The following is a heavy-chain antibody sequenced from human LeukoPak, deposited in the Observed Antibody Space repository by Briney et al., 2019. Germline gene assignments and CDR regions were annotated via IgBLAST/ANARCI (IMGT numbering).Heavy chain of an antibody. Sequence: PSETLSLTCTVSGGSISSYYWSWIRQPPGKGLEWIGYIYYSGSTNYNPSLKSRVTISVDTSKNQFSLKLSSVTAADTAVYYCARVMRGSYYFDYWGQGTLVTVSS. V-gene: IGHV4-59*01. J-gene: IGHJ4*02. CDR3: ARVMRGSYYFDY. D-gene: IGHD1-26*01. CDR2: IYYSGST. CDR1: GGSISSYY.